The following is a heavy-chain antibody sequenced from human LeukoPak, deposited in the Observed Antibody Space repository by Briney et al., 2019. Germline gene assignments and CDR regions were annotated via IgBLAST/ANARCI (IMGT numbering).Heavy chain of an antibody. V-gene: IGHV4-30-2*01. CDR1: GGSISSGGYS. J-gene: IGHJ5*02. CDR3: ARDTGGYCSGGSCYSTSWFDP. Sequence: SETLSLTCAVSGGSISSGGYSWSWIRQPPGKGLEWIGYIYHSGSTYYNPSLKSRVTISVDRSKNQFSLKLSSVTAADTAVYHCARDTGGYCSGGSCYSTSWFDPWGQGTLVTVSS. CDR2: IYHSGST. D-gene: IGHD2-15*01.